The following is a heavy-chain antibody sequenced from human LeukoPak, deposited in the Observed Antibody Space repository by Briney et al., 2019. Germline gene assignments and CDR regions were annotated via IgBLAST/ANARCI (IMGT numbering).Heavy chain of an antibody. V-gene: IGHV1-46*01. D-gene: IGHD2-8*01. CDR3: ARGYCTNGVCRLFDY. Sequence: ASVKVSCKASGYTFTIYYMHWVRQAPGQGLEWMGIINPSGGSTTYAQKFQGRVTMTRDTSTSTVYMELSSLRSEDTAVYYCARGYCTNGVCRLFDYWGQGTLVTVSS. CDR1: GYTFTIYY. CDR2: INPSGGST. J-gene: IGHJ4*02.